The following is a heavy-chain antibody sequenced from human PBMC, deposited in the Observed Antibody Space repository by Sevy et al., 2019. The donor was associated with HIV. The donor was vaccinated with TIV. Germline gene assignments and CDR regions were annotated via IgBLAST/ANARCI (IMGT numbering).Heavy chain of an antibody. J-gene: IGHJ6*02. CDR2: ISWNSGSI. V-gene: IGHV3-9*01. Sequence: SLKISCAASGFTFDDYAMHWVRQAPGKGLEWVSGISWNSGSIGYADSVKGRFTISRDNSKNTLYLQMNGLRAEDTAVYYCARDKNAYYYGLDVWGQGTTVTVSS. CDR1: GFTFDDYA. CDR3: ARDKNAYYYGLDV.